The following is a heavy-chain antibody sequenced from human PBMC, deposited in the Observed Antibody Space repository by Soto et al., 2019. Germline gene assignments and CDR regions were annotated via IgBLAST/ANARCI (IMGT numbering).Heavy chain of an antibody. CDR1: GFTFSSYA. V-gene: IGHV3-30-3*01. J-gene: IGHJ4*02. CDR2: ISYDGSNK. CDR3: ARSGKQWLLQTPFDY. Sequence: PGGSLRLSCAASGFTFSSYAMHWDREAPGKGLEWVAVISYDGSNKYYADSVKGRFTISRDNSKNTLYLQMNSLRAEDTAVYYCARSGKQWLLQTPFDYWGQGTLVTVSS. D-gene: IGHD6-19*01.